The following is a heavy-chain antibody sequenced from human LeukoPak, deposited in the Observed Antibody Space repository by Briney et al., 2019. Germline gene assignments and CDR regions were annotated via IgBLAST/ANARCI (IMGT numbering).Heavy chain of an antibody. J-gene: IGHJ2*01. Sequence: GGSLRLSCAASGFTFSNYAMNWVRQAPEKGLEWVSTIHGGGDVTYYADSVKGRFTISRDNSRNTLYLQMNSLRAEDTAIYYCAKALSSSFYYFDLGGRGTLVTVSS. CDR1: GFTFSNYA. D-gene: IGHD3-16*02. V-gene: IGHV3-23*01. CDR2: IHGGGDVT. CDR3: AKALSSSFYYFDL.